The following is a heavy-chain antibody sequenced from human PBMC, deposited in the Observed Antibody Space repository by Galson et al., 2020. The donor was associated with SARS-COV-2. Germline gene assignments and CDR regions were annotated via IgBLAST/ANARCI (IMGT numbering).Heavy chain of an antibody. CDR2: IHPSGYT. CDR1: GASISNGRFY. Sequence: SETLSLTCTVSGASISNGRFYWSWIRQPAGKGLEWIGRIHPSGYTNYNPSLKSRVTISVDTSKNQFSLMLTSVTAADTAVYYCARETGYWGSGGYFEGNDYLDCWGQGSLVTVSS. D-gene: IGHD3-22*01. V-gene: IGHV4-61*02. J-gene: IGHJ4*02. CDR3: ARETGYWGSGGYFEGNDYLDC.